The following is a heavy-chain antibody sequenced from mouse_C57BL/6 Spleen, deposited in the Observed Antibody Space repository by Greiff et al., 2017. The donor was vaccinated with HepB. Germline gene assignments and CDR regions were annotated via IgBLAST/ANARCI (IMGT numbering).Heavy chain of an antibody. Sequence: QVQLQHSGAELVKPGASVKISCKASGYAFSSYWMNWVKQRPGKGLEWIGQIYPGDGDTNYNGKFKGKATLTADKSSSTAYMQLSSLTSEDSAVYFCARPGSSYGYFDVWGTGTTVTVSS. J-gene: IGHJ1*03. CDR2: IYPGDGDT. V-gene: IGHV1-80*01. CDR3: ARPGSSYGYFDV. D-gene: IGHD1-1*01. CDR1: GYAFSSYW.